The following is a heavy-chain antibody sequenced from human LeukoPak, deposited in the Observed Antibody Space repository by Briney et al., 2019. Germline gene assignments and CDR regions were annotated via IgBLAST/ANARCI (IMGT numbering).Heavy chain of an antibody. J-gene: IGHJ4*02. Sequence: GSPRPLCSTSGFNFSRLCMRWVRQAPGKGLEGGLGFSGSGGSTYCADSVKGRFTISRDNSKNTLYLQMNSLRAEDTAVYYCAKDREGQWLVRILDYWGQGTLVTVSS. CDR2: FSGSGGST. V-gene: IGHV3-23*01. D-gene: IGHD6-19*01. CDR1: GFNFSRLC. CDR3: AKDREGQWLVRILDY.